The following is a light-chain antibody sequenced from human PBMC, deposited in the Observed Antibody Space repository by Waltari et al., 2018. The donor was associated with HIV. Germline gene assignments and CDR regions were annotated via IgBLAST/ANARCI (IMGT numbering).Light chain of an antibody. CDR1: SSDVGTYNY. CDR2: EIS. CDR3: SSYTNTNIS. Sequence: QSALTQPASVSGSPGQSITISCTGPSSDVGTYNYVSWYQQHPDKAPKLIIYEISTRPSGISDRFSGSKSDNAASLTIAALQPEDEADYYCSSYTNTNISFGGGTKLTVL. V-gene: IGLV2-14*01. J-gene: IGLJ2*01.